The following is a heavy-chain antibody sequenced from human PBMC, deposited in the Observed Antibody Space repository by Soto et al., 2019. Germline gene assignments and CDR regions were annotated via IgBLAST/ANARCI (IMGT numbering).Heavy chain of an antibody. D-gene: IGHD2-15*01. CDR2: ISSSSSYI. CDR1: GFTFSSYS. CDR3: ARALVGGYCSGGSCYPDDY. Sequence: VQLVESGGGLVKPGGSLRLSCAAYGFTFSSYSMNWVRQAPGKGLEWVSSISSSSSYIYYADSVKGRFTISRDNAKNSLYLQMNSLRAEDTAVYYCARALVGGYCSGGSCYPDDYWGQGTLVTVSS. V-gene: IGHV3-21*01. J-gene: IGHJ4*02.